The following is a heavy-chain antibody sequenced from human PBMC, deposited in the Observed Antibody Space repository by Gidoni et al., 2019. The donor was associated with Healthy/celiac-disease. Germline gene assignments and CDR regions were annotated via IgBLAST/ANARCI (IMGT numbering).Heavy chain of an antibody. D-gene: IGHD5-18*01. CDR1: GGTFSSYA. Sequence: QVQLVQSGAEVKKPGSSVKVSCKASGGTFSSYAISWVRQAPGQGLEWMGRIIPILGIANYAQKFQGRVTITADKSTSTAYMELSSLRSEDTAVYYCARELAHGTYSYPPDYWGQGTLVTVSS. J-gene: IGHJ4*02. V-gene: IGHV1-69*04. CDR2: IIPILGIA. CDR3: ARELAHGTYSYPPDY.